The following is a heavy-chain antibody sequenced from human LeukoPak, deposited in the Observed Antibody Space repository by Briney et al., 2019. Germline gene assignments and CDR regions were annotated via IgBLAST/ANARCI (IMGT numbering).Heavy chain of an antibody. CDR3: AKGAMVYHSPLDAFDI. Sequence: GGSLRLSCAASGFTFSSYAMSWVRQAPGKGLEWASAISGSGGSTYYADSVKGRFTISRDNSKNTLYLQMNSLRAEVTAVYYCAKGAMVYHSPLDAFDIWGQGTMVTVSS. CDR1: GFTFSSYA. CDR2: ISGSGGST. J-gene: IGHJ3*02. V-gene: IGHV3-23*01. D-gene: IGHD2-8*01.